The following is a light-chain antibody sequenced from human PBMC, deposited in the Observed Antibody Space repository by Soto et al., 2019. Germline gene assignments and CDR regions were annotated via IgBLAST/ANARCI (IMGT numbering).Light chain of an antibody. V-gene: IGKV3D-15*01. J-gene: IGKJ5*01. CDR3: QQYNKWPIT. CDR2: GIS. Sequence: ELVITQSPSTLSVSPGEGATLSCRASQSVTSNYLAWYQQKPGKAPRLLIHGISNRATGVPDRFSGSGSGTDFTLTISRLEPEDFAVYYCQQYNKWPITFGQGTRLEIK. CDR1: QSVTSN.